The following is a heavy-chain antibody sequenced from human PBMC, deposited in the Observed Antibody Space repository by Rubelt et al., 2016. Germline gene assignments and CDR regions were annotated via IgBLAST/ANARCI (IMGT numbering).Heavy chain of an antibody. D-gene: IGHD3-10*01. CDR3: ARTISFYDSFRGSDY. CDR2: IYYSGSS. V-gene: IGHV4-59*12. Sequence: QVQLQESGPGLVKPSETLSLTCTVSGGSIDGYYWSWIRQPPGKGLEYIAYIYYSGSSNYNPSLKSRVTIPVATSRRKFPLKLDLLVAADTAVYYCARTISFYDSFRGSDYWGQGDLVTVSS. J-gene: IGHJ4*02. CDR1: GGSIDGYY.